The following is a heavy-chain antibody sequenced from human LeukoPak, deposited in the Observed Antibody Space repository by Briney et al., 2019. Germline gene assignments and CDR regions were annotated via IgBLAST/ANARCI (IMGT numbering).Heavy chain of an antibody. Sequence: ASVKVSCKASGYTFTSYGISWVRQAPGQGLEWMGWISAYNGNTNYAQKLQGRVTMTTDTSTSTAYMELRSLRSDDTAVYYCARDSTGVVAGWFDPWGQGTLVTVSS. J-gene: IGHJ5*02. CDR2: ISAYNGNT. CDR3: ARDSTGVVAGWFDP. CDR1: GYTFTSYG. V-gene: IGHV1-18*01. D-gene: IGHD3-3*01.